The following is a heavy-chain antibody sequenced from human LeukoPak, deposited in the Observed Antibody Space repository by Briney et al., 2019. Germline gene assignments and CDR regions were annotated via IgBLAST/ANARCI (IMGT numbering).Heavy chain of an antibody. Sequence: SETLSLTCTVSGGSVSSNYWSWLRQPPGKGLEWIGYIYYSGTTTYNPSLESRFTISVDTSKNQFSLRLSSVTAADTAVYYCARIQSSSSPFDYWGQGTLVTVSS. J-gene: IGHJ4*02. CDR3: ARIQSSSSPFDY. D-gene: IGHD2-2*01. V-gene: IGHV4-59*02. CDR1: GGSVSSNY. CDR2: IYYSGTT.